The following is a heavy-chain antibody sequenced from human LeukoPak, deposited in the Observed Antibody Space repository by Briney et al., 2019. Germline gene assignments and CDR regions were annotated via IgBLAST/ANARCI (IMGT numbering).Heavy chain of an antibody. CDR1: GFTFSSYP. Sequence: GGSLRLSCAASGFTFSSYPMHWVRQAPGKGLEWVAVISYDGSNKYYADSVKGRFTISRDNSKNTLYLQMNSLRVEDTAVYYCAKNYYAGAYYGWFAPWGQGTLVTVAS. V-gene: IGHV3-30-3*01. D-gene: IGHD1-26*01. J-gene: IGHJ5*02. CDR2: ISYDGSNK. CDR3: AKNYYAGAYYGWFAP.